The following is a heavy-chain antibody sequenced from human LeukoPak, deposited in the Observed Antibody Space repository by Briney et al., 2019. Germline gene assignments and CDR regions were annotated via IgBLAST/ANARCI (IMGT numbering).Heavy chain of an antibody. CDR3: ARANGYNYHFDY. V-gene: IGHV1-69*13. Sequence: GASVKVSCKASGYTFTSYAMNWVRQAPGQGLEWMGGIIPIFGTANYAQKFQGRVTITADESMSTAYMELSSLRSEDTAVYYCARANGYNYHFDYWGQGTLVTVSS. CDR2: IIPIFGTA. CDR1: GYTFTSYA. J-gene: IGHJ4*02. D-gene: IGHD5-24*01.